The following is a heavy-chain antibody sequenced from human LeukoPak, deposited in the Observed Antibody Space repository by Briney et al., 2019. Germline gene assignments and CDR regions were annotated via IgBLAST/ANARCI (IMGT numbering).Heavy chain of an antibody. Sequence: SETLSLTCTVSGYSISSGYYWGWIRQPPGQGLEWIGSFYDSGNTYYNPSLKSRVTISVDTSKNQFSLKLSSVTAADTAVYYCAGGGLYYGSGSYYLLDYWGQGTLVTVSS. J-gene: IGHJ4*02. CDR1: GYSISSGYY. CDR2: FYDSGNT. V-gene: IGHV4-38-2*02. D-gene: IGHD3-10*01. CDR3: AGGGLYYGSGSYYLLDY.